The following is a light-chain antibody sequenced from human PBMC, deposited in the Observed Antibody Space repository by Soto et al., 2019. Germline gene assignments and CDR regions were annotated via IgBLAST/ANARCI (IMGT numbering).Light chain of an antibody. CDR2: DAS. CDR3: QQRSDWLT. Sequence: EIVLTQAPATLCLSPADRATLSCRASQSVSSHLAWYQQKPGQSPRLLIYDASYRATGVPARFSGGGSGTDFTLSISSLEPEDFAVYYCQQRSDWLTFGGGTKVDIK. CDR1: QSVSSH. V-gene: IGKV3-11*01. J-gene: IGKJ4*01.